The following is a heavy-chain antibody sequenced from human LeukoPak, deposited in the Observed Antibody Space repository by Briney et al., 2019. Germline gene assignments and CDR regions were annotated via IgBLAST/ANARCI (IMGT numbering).Heavy chain of an antibody. CDR1: GFTFDDYG. J-gene: IGHJ4*02. CDR2: INWNGGST. V-gene: IGHV3-20*04. CDR3: AKVASNYDFDY. D-gene: IGHD4-11*01. Sequence: GGSQRLSCAASGFTFDDYGMSWVRQAPGKGLEWVSGINWNGGSTGYADSVKGRFTISRDNANNSLYLQMNSLRAEDTALYYCAKVASNYDFDYWGQGTLVTVSS.